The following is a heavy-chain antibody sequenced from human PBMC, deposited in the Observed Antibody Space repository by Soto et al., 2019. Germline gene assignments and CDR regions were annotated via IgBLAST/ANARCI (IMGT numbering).Heavy chain of an antibody. CDR3: AKESHFGSGSRSYFDY. V-gene: IGHV3-23*01. CDR2: ISGSGGSS. J-gene: IGHJ4*02. Sequence: GGSLRLSCAASGFTFSSYALSWVRQAPGKGLEWVSTISGSGGSSHYADSVKGRFTISGDNSKNTLYLQMNSLRAEDTAVYYCAKESHFGSGSRSYFDYWGQGTLVTVSS. D-gene: IGHD3-10*01. CDR1: GFTFSSYA.